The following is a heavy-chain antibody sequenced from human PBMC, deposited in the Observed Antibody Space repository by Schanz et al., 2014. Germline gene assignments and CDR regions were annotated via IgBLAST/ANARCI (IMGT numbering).Heavy chain of an antibody. CDR2: IKKDGSEK. Sequence: EVQLAESGGGLVQPGGSLRLSCAASGFTFSGFWMTWVRQAPGKGLEWVANIKKDGSEKYYVDSVKGRFTISRDNAKNSLYLQMTSLRAEDTAVYYCARNRGGGGQGTLVTVAS. CDR1: GFTFSGFW. V-gene: IGHV3-7*01. J-gene: IGHJ4*02. D-gene: IGHD1-26*01. CDR3: ARNRGG.